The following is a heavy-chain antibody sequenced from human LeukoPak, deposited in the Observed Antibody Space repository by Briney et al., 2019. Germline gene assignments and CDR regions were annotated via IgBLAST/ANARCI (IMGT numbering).Heavy chain of an antibody. Sequence: PGGSLRLSCAASGFTFSSYAMHWVRQAPGKGLEWVAVISYDGSNKYYADSVKGRFTISRDNSKNTLYLQMNSLRAEDTAVYYCARDGCPLVLMDTAMVYYFDYWGQGTLVTVSS. CDR1: GFTFSSYA. CDR3: ARDGCPLVLMDTAMVYYFDY. J-gene: IGHJ4*02. V-gene: IGHV3-30-3*01. CDR2: ISYDGSNK. D-gene: IGHD5-18*01.